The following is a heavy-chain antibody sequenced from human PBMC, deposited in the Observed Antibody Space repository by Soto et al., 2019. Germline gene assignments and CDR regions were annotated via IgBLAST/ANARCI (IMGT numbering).Heavy chain of an antibody. CDR3: ARGRYGDY. CDR2: ISAHNGNT. D-gene: IGHD1-1*01. V-gene: IGHV1-18*01. J-gene: IGHJ4*02. CDR1: GYTFTSYG. Sequence: QVHLVQSGAEVKKPGASVKVSCKASGYTFTSYGITWVRQAPGQGLEWMGWISAHNGNTDYAQKRQGRVIVTRDTSTSTAYMELRSLISDDTAVYYRARGRYGDYWGQGALVTVSS.